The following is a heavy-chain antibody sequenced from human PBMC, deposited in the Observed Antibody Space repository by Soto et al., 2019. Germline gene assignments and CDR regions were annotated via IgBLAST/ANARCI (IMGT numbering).Heavy chain of an antibody. Sequence: SETLSLTCTFSGGSISSYYCSWIRQPAGKGLEWIGRIYTSGSTNYNPSLKSRVTMSVDTSKNQFSLKLSSVTAADTAVYYCAREMYYYDSSGYSQTGLFDYWGQGTLVTVSS. D-gene: IGHD3-22*01. J-gene: IGHJ4*02. CDR2: IYTSGST. CDR3: AREMYYYDSSGYSQTGLFDY. V-gene: IGHV4-4*07. CDR1: GGSISSYY.